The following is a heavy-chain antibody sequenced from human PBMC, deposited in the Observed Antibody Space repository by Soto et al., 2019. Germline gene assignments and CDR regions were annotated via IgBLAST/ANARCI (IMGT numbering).Heavy chain of an antibody. CDR3: VRDSGRGFYFDY. CDR1: GITFSAHY. J-gene: IGHJ4*02. V-gene: IGHV3-72*01. D-gene: IGHD3-10*01. CDR2: IRNRPNSYTT. Sequence: PGGSLRLSCAASGITFSAHYMDWVRQAPGKGLEWVGRIRNRPNSYTTQYAASVKGRFAVLRDDSENLVYLQMNDLKTEDTAVYYCVRDSGRGFYFDYWGQGAQVTVSS.